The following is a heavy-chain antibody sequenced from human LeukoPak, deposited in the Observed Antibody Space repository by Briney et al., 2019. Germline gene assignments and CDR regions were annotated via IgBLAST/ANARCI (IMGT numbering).Heavy chain of an antibody. CDR1: GYSFTSYG. CDR2: ISAYNGDT. J-gene: IGHJ3*02. V-gene: IGHV1-18*01. CDR3: ARDRWYSRNWNDAVDI. D-gene: IGHD6-13*01. Sequence: ASVKVSCKTSGYSFTSYGISWVRQAPGQGLEWMGWISAYNGDTNYAQKVQGRVTMTTDTSTSTAYMELRSLRSDDTAVYYCARDRWYSRNWNDAVDIWGQGTMVTVSS.